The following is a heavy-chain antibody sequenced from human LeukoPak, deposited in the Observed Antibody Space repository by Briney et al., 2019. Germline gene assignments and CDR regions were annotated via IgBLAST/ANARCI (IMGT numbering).Heavy chain of an antibody. CDR2: ISSTSQTI. Sequence: PGGSLRLSCAASGFTFSIYWMSWVRHGPGRGLEWVSYISSTSQTIYYADSVKGRFTISRDNAKNSLYLQMNSLSADDTAVYYCARDGLGDYGDYIFDYWGLGTLVTVSS. CDR1: GFTFSIYW. V-gene: IGHV3-48*01. D-gene: IGHD4-17*01. CDR3: ARDGLGDYGDYIFDY. J-gene: IGHJ4*02.